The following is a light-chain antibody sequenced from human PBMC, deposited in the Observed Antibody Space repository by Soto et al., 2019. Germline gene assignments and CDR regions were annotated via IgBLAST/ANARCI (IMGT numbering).Light chain of an antibody. CDR2: GNS. J-gene: IGLJ7*01. Sequence: QSVLTQPPSVSGAPGQRVTISCTGSSSNIGAGYDVHWYQQLPGTAPKLLIYGNSNRPSGVPDRFSGSKSGTSASLAITGLQAEDDSYYYCQSYDSSLSGLFGGGTQLTVL. CDR3: QSYDSSLSGL. V-gene: IGLV1-40*01. CDR1: SSNIGAGYD.